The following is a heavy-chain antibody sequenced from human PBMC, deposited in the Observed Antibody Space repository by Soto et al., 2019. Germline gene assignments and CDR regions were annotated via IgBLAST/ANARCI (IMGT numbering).Heavy chain of an antibody. CDR1: GYTFTSYD. Sequence: QVQLVQSGAEVKKPGASVKVSCKASGYTFTSYDINWVRQATGQGLEWMVWMNPNSGNTGYAQKCQSRVTMPRHTSIRTAYMQLSSLRSADTAVYYCAREKTSYGMDVWGQGTTVTVSS. J-gene: IGHJ6*02. V-gene: IGHV1-8*01. CDR3: AREKTSYGMDV. CDR2: MNPNSGNT.